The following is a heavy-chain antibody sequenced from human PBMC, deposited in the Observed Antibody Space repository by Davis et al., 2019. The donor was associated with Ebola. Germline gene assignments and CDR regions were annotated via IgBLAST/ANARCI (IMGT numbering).Heavy chain of an antibody. V-gene: IGHV3-30*03. J-gene: IGHJ4*02. CDR1: GFTFSSYG. CDR3: ARKGTVTTSLNY. Sequence: GGSLRLSCAASGFTFSSYGMHWVRQAPGKGLEWVAVISYDGSNKYYADSVKGRFTISRDNAKNSLYLQMNSLRAEDTAVYYCARKGTVTTSLNYWGQGTLVTVSS. D-gene: IGHD4-17*01. CDR2: ISYDGSNK.